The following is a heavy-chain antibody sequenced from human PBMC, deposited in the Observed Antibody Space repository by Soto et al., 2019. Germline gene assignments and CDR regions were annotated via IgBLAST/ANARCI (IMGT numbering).Heavy chain of an antibody. CDR2: IDSDGSRI. CDR3: VRTSLVVAVATREDC. V-gene: IGHV3-74*01. D-gene: IGHD2-8*02. CDR1: GFTFSNYW. Sequence: EVQLVESGGGLVQPGESLRLSCAASGFTFSNYWMHWVRQAPGKGLVWVSRIDSDGSRITYADFVKGRFTISRDNAKNTAYLHMNSLTAEDTAVYYCVRTSLVVAVATREDCWGQGTLVTVSS. J-gene: IGHJ4*02.